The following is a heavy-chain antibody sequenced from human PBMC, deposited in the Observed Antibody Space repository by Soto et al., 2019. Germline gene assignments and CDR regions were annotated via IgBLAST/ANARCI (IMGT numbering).Heavy chain of an antibody. J-gene: IGHJ6*02. CDR3: AREGPAPYYYYGMDA. CDR1: GYSFTTYG. CDR2: ISAYNGNT. Sequence: QVQLVQSGGEVKKPGASVKVSCKTSGYSFTTYGISWVRQAPGQGLEWMGWISAYNGNTNYAQKLQDRVTMTTDTSTSTAYMELRSLRSDDTAVYYCAREGPAPYYYYGMDAWGQGSRVTVSS. V-gene: IGHV1-18*01.